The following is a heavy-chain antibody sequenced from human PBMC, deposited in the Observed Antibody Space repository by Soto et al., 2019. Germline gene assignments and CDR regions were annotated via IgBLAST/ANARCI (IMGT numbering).Heavy chain of an antibody. Sequence: QVQLQESGPGLVKPSETLSLTCAVSGDSISSYYCIWIRQPPGKGLESIGYLYYGRSANYYPSLKSRVTLSVYTATNQCPLTLSSMAAADPAVYYCALRSMAVVPEYWGQGTLVTVSS. CDR3: ALRSMAVVPEY. V-gene: IGHV4-59*01. CDR1: GDSISSYY. CDR2: LYYGRSA. D-gene: IGHD3-22*01. J-gene: IGHJ4*02.